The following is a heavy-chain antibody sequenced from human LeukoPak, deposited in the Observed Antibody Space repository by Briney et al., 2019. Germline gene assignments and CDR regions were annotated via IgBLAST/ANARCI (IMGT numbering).Heavy chain of an antibody. CDR3: ARAMARGVFDY. CDR1: GFTFDDYA. D-gene: IGHD3-10*01. V-gene: IGHV3-43D*04. J-gene: IGHJ4*02. Sequence: GGSLRLSCAASGFTFDDYAMHSVRQAPGKGLEWVSLISWDGGSTYYADSVKGRFTVSRDNSKNSLYLQMNSLRAEDTALYYCARAMARGVFDYWGQGTLVTVSS. CDR2: ISWDGGST.